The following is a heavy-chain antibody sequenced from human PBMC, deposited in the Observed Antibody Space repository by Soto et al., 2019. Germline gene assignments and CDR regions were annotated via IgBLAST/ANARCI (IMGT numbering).Heavy chain of an antibody. V-gene: IGHV4-61*01. CDR1: HGSVNSGSFY. CDR3: ARDRVGSTPGSVGYYYYGMDV. Sequence: PSETLSLTCTVSHGSVNSGSFYWTWIRQPPGKGLEWIGYVYYSGSTDYNPSLKSRVTISVDTSNNQFSLTLRSVTAADTATYYCARDRVGSTPGSVGYYYYGMDVWGQGTSVTVSS. J-gene: IGHJ6*02. D-gene: IGHD1-26*01. CDR2: VYYSGST.